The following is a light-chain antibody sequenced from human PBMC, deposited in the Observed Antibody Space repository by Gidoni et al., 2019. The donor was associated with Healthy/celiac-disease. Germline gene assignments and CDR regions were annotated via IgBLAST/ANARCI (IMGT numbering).Light chain of an antibody. CDR2: QDS. CDR3: QACDSSTAVV. V-gene: IGLV3-1*01. J-gene: IGLJ2*01. CDR1: KLGDKY. Sequence: SYELTKPPSVSVSPGQTASITCSGDKLGDKYACWYQQKPGQSPVLVIYQDSKRPSGIPERFSGSNSGNTATLTISGTHAMDEADYYCQACDSSTAVVFGGGTKLTVL.